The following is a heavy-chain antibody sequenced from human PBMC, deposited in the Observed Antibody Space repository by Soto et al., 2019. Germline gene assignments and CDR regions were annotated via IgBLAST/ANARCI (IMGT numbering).Heavy chain of an antibody. CDR3: ASGSSNTKGRFDY. V-gene: IGHV3-33*01. Sequence: QVQLVESGGGVVQPGRSLRLSCVVSGFNFSSYGMHWVCQAPGKGLEWVAVIWLDGDKKYYSDFVTGRFTISIDNSKNTLYLQMTSLRAEDTAVYSCASGSSNTKGRFDYWGQGTLVTVSS. CDR1: GFNFSSYG. D-gene: IGHD2-2*01. J-gene: IGHJ4*02. CDR2: IWLDGDKK.